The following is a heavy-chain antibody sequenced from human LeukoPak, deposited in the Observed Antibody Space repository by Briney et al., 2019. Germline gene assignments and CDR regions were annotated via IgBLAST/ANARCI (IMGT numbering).Heavy chain of an antibody. CDR1: GYTFTSYY. Sequence: AASVKVSCKASGYTFTSYYMHWVRQAPGQGLEWMGIINPSGGSTSYARKFQGRVTMTRDTSTSTVYMELSSLRSEDTAVYYCARDEAVAGTGDYWGQGTLVTVSS. CDR2: INPSGGST. D-gene: IGHD6-19*01. V-gene: IGHV1-46*01. J-gene: IGHJ4*02. CDR3: ARDEAVAGTGDY.